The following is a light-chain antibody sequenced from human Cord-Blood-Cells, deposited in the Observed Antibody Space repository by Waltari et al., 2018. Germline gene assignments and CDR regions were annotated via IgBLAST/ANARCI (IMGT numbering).Light chain of an antibody. V-gene: IGKV1-27*01. Sequence: DIEMTPSPSSLSDSVRARVTSTCRASQGISNYLAWYQQKPGKVPKLLIYAASTLQSGVPSRFSGSGSGTDFTLTISSLQPEDVATYYCQKYNSAPPTFGQGTKVEIK. J-gene: IGKJ1*01. CDR2: AAS. CDR3: QKYNSAPPT. CDR1: QGISNY.